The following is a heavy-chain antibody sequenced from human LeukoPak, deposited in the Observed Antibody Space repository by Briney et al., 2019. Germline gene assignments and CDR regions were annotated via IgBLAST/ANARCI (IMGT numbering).Heavy chain of an antibody. CDR2: INPSGGST. CDR3: ARGPPNWGYDY. V-gene: IGHV1-46*01. D-gene: IGHD7-27*01. J-gene: IGHJ4*02. CDR1: GYPFSDYY. Sequence: AASVKVSCTASGYPFSDYYLHWVRQAPGQGLEWMGIINPSGGSTSYAQKYQDRVTMTRDTSTSMVYMNLSSLKSEDTAVYYCARGPPNWGYDYWGPGTLVTVSS.